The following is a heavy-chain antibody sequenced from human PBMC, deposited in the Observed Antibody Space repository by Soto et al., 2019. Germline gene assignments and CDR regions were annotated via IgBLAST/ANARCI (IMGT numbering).Heavy chain of an antibody. Sequence: ASVKVSCKASGYTFTSYYMHWVRQAPGQGLEWMGIINPSGGSTSYAQKFQGRVTMTRDTSTSTVYMELSSLRSEDTAVYYCASAFGYYDILTGSYYYYYMDDWGKGTTVTVSS. CDR3: ASAFGYYDILTGSYYYYYMDD. D-gene: IGHD3-9*01. J-gene: IGHJ6*03. CDR1: GYTFTSYY. V-gene: IGHV1-46*03. CDR2: INPSGGST.